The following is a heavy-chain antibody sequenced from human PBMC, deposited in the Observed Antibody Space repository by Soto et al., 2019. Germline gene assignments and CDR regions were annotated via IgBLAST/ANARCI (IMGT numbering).Heavy chain of an antibody. J-gene: IGHJ4*02. CDR1: GGTFSSYA. Sequence: QVQLVQSGAEVKKPGSSVKVSCKASGGTFSSYAISWVRQAPGQGLEWMGGIIPIFGTANYAQKFQGRVTITADKSTGTADMELSSLRSEDTAVYYCARDLYYYDSSGPAFDYWGQGTLVTVSS. CDR3: ARDLYYYDSSGPAFDY. V-gene: IGHV1-69*06. CDR2: IIPIFGTA. D-gene: IGHD3-22*01.